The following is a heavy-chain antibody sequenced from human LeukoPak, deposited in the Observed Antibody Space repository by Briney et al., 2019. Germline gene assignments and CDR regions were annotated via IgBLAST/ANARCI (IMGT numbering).Heavy chain of an antibody. Sequence: GASVKVSCKASGYTFTTYYIHWVRQAPGQGLEWMGWISPNSGGTNYAQNFQGRVTLTRDTSITTAYMELSRLTSDDAAVYYCATEAPPYCFDYWGQGTLVTVSS. V-gene: IGHV1-2*02. CDR1: GYTFTTYY. CDR2: ISPNSGGT. D-gene: IGHD6-6*01. J-gene: IGHJ4*02. CDR3: ATEAPPYCFDY.